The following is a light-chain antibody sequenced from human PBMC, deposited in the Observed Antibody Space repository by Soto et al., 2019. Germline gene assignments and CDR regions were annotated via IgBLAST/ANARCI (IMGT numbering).Light chain of an antibody. V-gene: IGKV1-9*01. CDR2: AAS. CDR1: QGLSSY. CDR3: QQSYDMPWT. Sequence: DIQMTQSPSSLSASVGDRVTITCRASQGLSSYLAWYQQKPGKAPKLLIYAASTLQTGVPSRFSGSGSGTDFTLTISRLQPEDFATYYCQQSYDMPWTFGQGTKVDIK. J-gene: IGKJ1*01.